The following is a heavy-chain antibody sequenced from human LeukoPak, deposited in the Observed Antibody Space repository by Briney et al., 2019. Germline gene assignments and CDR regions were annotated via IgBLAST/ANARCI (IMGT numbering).Heavy chain of an antibody. CDR2: IWSDGNSK. Sequence: PGGSLRLSCAASGFSFSSYAIYWVRQAPGKGLGWVAVIWSDGNSKYYSDSVKGRFTISRDNSNNTLYLEMNSLRAEDTAVYYCARDGLTDSSGYTVIDNWGQGTLVTVSS. V-gene: IGHV3-33*07. D-gene: IGHD3-22*01. J-gene: IGHJ4*02. CDR1: GFSFSSYA. CDR3: ARDGLTDSSGYTVIDN.